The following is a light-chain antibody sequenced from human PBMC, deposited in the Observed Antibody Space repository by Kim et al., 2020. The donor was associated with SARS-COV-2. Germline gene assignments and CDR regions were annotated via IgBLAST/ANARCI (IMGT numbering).Light chain of an antibody. CDR3: SSYTTSSTLV. CDR2: DVS. Sequence: GQSITISCTGTSSDVGAYKYVSWYQQHPGRAPKLMIYDVSNRPSGVSNRFSGSKSGNTASLTISGLQPEDEADYYCSSYTTSSTLVLGGGTQLTVL. CDR1: SSDVGAYKY. J-gene: IGLJ3*02. V-gene: IGLV2-14*03.